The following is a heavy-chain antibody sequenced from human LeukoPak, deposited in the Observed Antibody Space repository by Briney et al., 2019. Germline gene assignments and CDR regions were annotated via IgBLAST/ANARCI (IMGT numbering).Heavy chain of an antibody. CDR1: GYTFTSYG. J-gene: IGHJ4*02. CDR3: ARDRRAARASVAGRFDY. D-gene: IGHD6-19*01. Sequence: ASVKDSCKASGYTFTSYGISWVRQAPGQWLEWMGWISAYNGNTNYAQKLQGRVTMTTDTSTSTAYMELRSLRSDDTAVYYCARDRRAARASVAGRFDYWGQGTLVTVSS. V-gene: IGHV1-18*01. CDR2: ISAYNGNT.